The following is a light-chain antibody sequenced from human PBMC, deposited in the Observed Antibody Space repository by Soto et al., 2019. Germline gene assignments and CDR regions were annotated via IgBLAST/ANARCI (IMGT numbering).Light chain of an antibody. J-gene: IGKJ1*01. CDR3: QQYNNWPPGT. CDR1: QSVSSN. V-gene: IGKV3-15*01. CDR2: GAS. Sequence: EIVMTQSPATLSVSPGERAILSCRVSQSVSSNLAWYQQKPGQAPRLLIYGASTRATGIPARFSGSGSGTEFTLTISSLQSEDFAVYYCQQYNNWPPGTFGQGTKVEIK.